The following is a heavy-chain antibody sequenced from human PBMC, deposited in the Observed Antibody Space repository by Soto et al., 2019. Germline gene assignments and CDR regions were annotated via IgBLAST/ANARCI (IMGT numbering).Heavy chain of an antibody. CDR1: GYTFTGYY. V-gene: IGHV1-2*04. Sequence: GASVKVSCKASGYTFTGYYMHWVRQAPGQGLEWMGWINPNSGGTNYAQKFQGWVTMTRDTSISTAYMELSRLRSDDTAVYYCARSLTGIAAAGSSEYFQHWGQGTLVTV. CDR2: INPNSGGT. J-gene: IGHJ1*01. CDR3: ARSLTGIAAAGSSEYFQH. D-gene: IGHD6-13*01.